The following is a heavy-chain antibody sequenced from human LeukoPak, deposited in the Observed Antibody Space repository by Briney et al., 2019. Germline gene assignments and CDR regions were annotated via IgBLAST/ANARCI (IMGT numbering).Heavy chain of an antibody. D-gene: IGHD4-17*01. CDR2: ISYDGSNK. CDR3: ARDETMTTRGYYFDY. J-gene: IGHJ4*02. Sequence: PGGSLRLSCAASGFSVSSYAMHWVRQAPGKGLEWVAVISYDGSNKYYADSVKGRFTISRDNSKNTLYLQMNSLRAEDTAVYYCARDETMTTRGYYFDYWGRDPWSPSPQ. V-gene: IGHV3-30*04. CDR1: GFSVSSYA.